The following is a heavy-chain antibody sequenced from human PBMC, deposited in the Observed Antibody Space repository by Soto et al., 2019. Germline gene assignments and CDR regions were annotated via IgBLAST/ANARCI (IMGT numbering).Heavy chain of an antibody. J-gene: IGHJ4*02. CDR1: GDSISSDKW. CDR3: ARGPPPLRFLEWSPFDY. D-gene: IGHD3-3*01. CDR2: VYHSGNT. V-gene: IGHV4-4*02. Sequence: ASETLSLTCAVSGDSISSDKWWSWVRQPPGKGLEWIGEVYHSGNTNYNPSLKSRVIISLDKPKNQFSLKLSSVTAADTAVYYCARGPPPLRFLEWSPFDYWGQGTLVTVSS.